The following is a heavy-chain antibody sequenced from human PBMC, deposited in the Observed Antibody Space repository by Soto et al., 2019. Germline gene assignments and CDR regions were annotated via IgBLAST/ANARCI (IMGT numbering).Heavy chain of an antibody. D-gene: IGHD1-26*01. CDR1: GYTFTSYG. CDR2: ISAYNGNT. CDR3: ARGARLVGAIHLPHWCDP. J-gene: IGHJ5*02. V-gene: IGHV1-18*01. Sequence: QVQLVQSGAEVKKPGASVKVSCKASGYTFTSYGISWVRQAPGQGLEWMGWISAYNGNTNYAQKLQGRVTMTTDTSTSTAYMELRSLRSDDTAMYYCARGARLVGAIHLPHWCDPWGQGTLVTVSS.